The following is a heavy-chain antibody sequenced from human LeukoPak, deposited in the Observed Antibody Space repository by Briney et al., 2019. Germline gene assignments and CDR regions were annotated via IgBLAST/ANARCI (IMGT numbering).Heavy chain of an antibody. J-gene: IGHJ4*02. D-gene: IGHD3-22*01. CDR3: AREGTHYDSSGFYYGGFDN. CDR1: GYIFTSFA. Sequence: GASVKVSCEASGYIFTSFALHWVRQAPGQRLEWMGWINAGNGNTKYSQNFQGRVTITSDTSANTAYTELSSLKFEDTSVYYCAREGTHYDSSGFYYGGFDNWGQGTLVTVSS. V-gene: IGHV1-3*01. CDR2: INAGNGNT.